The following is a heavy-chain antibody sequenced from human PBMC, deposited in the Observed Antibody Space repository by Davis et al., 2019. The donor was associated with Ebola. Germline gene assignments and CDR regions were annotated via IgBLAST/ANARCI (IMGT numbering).Heavy chain of an antibody. CDR1: GGSISSYY. D-gene: IGHD4-11*01. V-gene: IGHV4-4*07. Sequence: SETLSLTCTVSGGSISSYYWSWIRQPAGKGLEWIGRIYTSGSTNYNPSLKSRVTISVDTSKNQISLKLSSVTAADTAVYYCARLQYYYYYYMDVWGKGTTVTVSS. CDR3: ARLQYYYYYYMDV. J-gene: IGHJ6*03. CDR2: IYTSGST.